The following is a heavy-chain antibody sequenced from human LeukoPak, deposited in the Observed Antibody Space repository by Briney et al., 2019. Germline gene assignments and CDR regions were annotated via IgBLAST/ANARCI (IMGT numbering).Heavy chain of an antibody. V-gene: IGHV1-2*02. CDR3: ARGEIPFDWFDP. CDR1: GYTFTGYY. Sequence: ASVKVSCKASGYTFTGYYMHWVRQAPGQGLEWMGWINPNSGGTNYAQKFQGRVTMTRDTSISTAYMELSRLTSDDTAIYYCARGEIPFDWFDPWGQGTLVTISS. J-gene: IGHJ5*02. CDR2: INPNSGGT.